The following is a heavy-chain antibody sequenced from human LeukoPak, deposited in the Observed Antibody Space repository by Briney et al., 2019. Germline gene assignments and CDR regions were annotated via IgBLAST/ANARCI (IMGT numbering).Heavy chain of an antibody. V-gene: IGHV4-39*07. CDR3: AMEAHWNDPSKVLTVY. CDR2: IYYSVTT. Sequence: PSETLSLTCTVSGGSISSSDYYWGWIRQPPGKGLEWIGSIYYSVTTYYNPSLKSRVTISVDTSKNQFSLKLNSVTAADTAVYYCAMEAHWNDPSKVLTVYWGQGTLVTVSS. D-gene: IGHD1-1*01. J-gene: IGHJ4*02. CDR1: GGSISSSDYY.